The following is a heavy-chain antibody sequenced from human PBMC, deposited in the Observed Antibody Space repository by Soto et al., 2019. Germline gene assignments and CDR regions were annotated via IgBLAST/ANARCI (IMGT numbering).Heavy chain of an antibody. V-gene: IGHV4-61*01. Sequence: SETLSLTCSVSGGSVSDKTYYWSWIRQPPGKRLEWIGNVYYSGTTNYNPSLKSRVTISVDLSKNQFSLRLSSVTTAYTALYYCARTTAVPNSLRSRYFFDYWGQGTLVTVS. CDR1: GGSVSDKTYY. D-gene: IGHD4-17*01. CDR2: VYYSGTT. J-gene: IGHJ4*02. CDR3: ARTTAVPNSLRSRYFFDY.